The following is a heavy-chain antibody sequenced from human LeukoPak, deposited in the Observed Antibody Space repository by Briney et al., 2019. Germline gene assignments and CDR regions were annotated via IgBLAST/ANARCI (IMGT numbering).Heavy chain of an antibody. CDR1: GYSFTSYW. J-gene: IGHJ6*03. CDR3: ARRRKSRGDYYYYYMDV. CDR2: IYPGDSDT. V-gene: IGHV5-51*01. Sequence: GESLKISCKGSGYSFTSYWIGWVRQMPGKGLEWMGIIYPGDSDTRYSPSFQGQVTISADKSISTAYLQWSSLKASDTAMYYCARRRKSRGDYYYYYMDVWGKGTTVTVSS. D-gene: IGHD3-10*01.